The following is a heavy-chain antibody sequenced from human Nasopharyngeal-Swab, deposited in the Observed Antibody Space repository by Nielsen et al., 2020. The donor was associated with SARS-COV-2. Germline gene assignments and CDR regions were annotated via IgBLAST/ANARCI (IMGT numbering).Heavy chain of an antibody. V-gene: IGHV4-59*01. CDR2: IYYSGST. D-gene: IGHD1-1*01. J-gene: IGHJ6*02. CDR3: ARGVLHNLYYYYGMDV. Sequence: WIRQPPGKGLEWIGYIYYSGSTNYNPSLKSRVTISVDTSKNQFSLKLSSVTAADTAVYYCARGVLHNLYYYYGMDVWGQGTTVTVSS.